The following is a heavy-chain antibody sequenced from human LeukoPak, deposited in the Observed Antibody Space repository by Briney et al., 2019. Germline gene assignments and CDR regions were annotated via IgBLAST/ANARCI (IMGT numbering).Heavy chain of an antibody. CDR1: GFNFSSYA. J-gene: IGHJ4*02. V-gene: IGHV3-30*04. CDR2: ISYDGSNK. D-gene: IGHD2-15*01. Sequence: PGGSLRLSCAASGFNFSSYAMHWVRQAPGKGLEWVAVISYDGSNKYYADSVKGRFTISRDNSKNTLYLQMNSLRAEDTAVYYCARGAYCSGGSCYGDDYWGQGTLVTVSS. CDR3: ARGAYCSGGSCYGDDY.